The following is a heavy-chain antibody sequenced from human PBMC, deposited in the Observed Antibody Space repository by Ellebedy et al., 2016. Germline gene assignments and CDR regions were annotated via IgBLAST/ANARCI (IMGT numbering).Heavy chain of an antibody. V-gene: IGHV3-30*18. CDR2: ISFDGKNK. J-gene: IGHJ6*02. CDR3: AKAVGGAIYYYYYGMDV. D-gene: IGHD3-10*01. CDR1: GFSFNYYA. Sequence: GESLKISXAASGFSFNYYAMSWVRQAPGKGLEWLAVISFDGKNKHYADSVKGRFTISRDNSKNTLYVQMSSLRAEDTAVYYCAKAVGGAIYYYYYGMDVWGQGTTVTVSS.